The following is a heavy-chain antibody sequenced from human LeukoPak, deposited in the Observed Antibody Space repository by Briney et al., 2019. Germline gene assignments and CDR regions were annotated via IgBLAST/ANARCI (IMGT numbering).Heavy chain of an antibody. CDR1: GFTFTTFE. D-gene: IGHD5-12*01. Sequence: TGGSLRLSCADPGFTFTTFEMSGGRQAPGKGLGRVSMMNDNGDRTYYADSVKGRYAISIDNSKNPLYLQMNNLRAEDTAIYFCLKGGWLDYWGQGTLVTVPS. CDR2: MNDNGDRT. J-gene: IGHJ4*02. V-gene: IGHV3-23*01. CDR3: LKGGWLDY.